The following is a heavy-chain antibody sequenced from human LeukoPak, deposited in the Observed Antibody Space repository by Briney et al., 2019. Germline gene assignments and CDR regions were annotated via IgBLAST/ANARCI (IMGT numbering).Heavy chain of an antibody. D-gene: IGHD3-3*01. CDR1: GFTFSSYW. V-gene: IGHV3-74*01. Sequence: GGSLRLSCAASGFTFSSYWMHWVRQAPGKGLVWVSRINTDGSSTSHADSVKGRFTISRDNAKNSLYLQMSSLRVEDTAVYYCARWRGGMGLLNPPYFDYWGLGTLVTVSS. CDR2: INTDGSST. CDR3: ARWRGGMGLLNPPYFDY. J-gene: IGHJ4*02.